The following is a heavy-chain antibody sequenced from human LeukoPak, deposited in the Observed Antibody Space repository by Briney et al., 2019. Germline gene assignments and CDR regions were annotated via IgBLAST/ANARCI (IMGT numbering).Heavy chain of an antibody. D-gene: IGHD4-11*01. J-gene: IGHJ6*02. V-gene: IGHV4-4*07. Sequence: SPSETLSLTCTVPGGSISSYYWSWIRQPAGKGLEWIGRIYTSGSTNYNPSLKSRVTMSVDTSKNQFSLKLSSVTAADTAVYYCARDNYSSPYYYYGMDVWGQGTTVTVSS. CDR2: IYTSGST. CDR3: ARDNYSSPYYYYGMDV. CDR1: GGSISSYY.